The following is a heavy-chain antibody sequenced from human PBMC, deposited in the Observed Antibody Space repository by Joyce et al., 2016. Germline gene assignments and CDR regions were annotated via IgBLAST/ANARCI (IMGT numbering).Heavy chain of an antibody. J-gene: IGHJ5*02. CDR1: GGSISSSNYY. D-gene: IGHD3-10*01. CDR2: VYYTGST. V-gene: IGHV4-39*07. Sequence: QLQLQESGPGLVKPSETLSLTCTVSGGSISSSNYYWGWIRQPPGKGLEWIGSVYYTGSTDYNPSLKSRATISIDTSKNQFSLKLKSVTAADTAVYYCARQPDFYGSGGFDPWGQGTLVIVSS. CDR3: ARQPDFYGSGGFDP.